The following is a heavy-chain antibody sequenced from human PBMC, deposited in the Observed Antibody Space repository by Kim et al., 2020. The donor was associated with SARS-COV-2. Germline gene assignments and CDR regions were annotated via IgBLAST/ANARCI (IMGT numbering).Heavy chain of an antibody. CDR3: AAVLHYYDSSGYLADYFDY. Sequence: ASVKVSCKASGYTFTSYGISWVRQAPGQGLEWMGWISAYNGNTNYAQKLQGRVTMTTDTSTSTAYMELRSLRSDDTAVYYCAAVLHYYDSSGYLADYFDYWGQGTLVTVSS. V-gene: IGHV1-18*04. CDR2: ISAYNGNT. CDR1: GYTFTSYG. D-gene: IGHD3-22*01. J-gene: IGHJ4*02.